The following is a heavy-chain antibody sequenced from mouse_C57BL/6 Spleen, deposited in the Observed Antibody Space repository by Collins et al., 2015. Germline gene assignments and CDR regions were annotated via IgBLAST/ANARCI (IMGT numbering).Heavy chain of an antibody. D-gene: IGHD2-4*01. Sequence: EVQLQQSGPELVKPGASVKISCKTSGYTFTEYTMHWVKQSHGKSLGWIGGINPNNGGTSYNQKFKGKATLTVDKSSSTAYMELRSLTSEDSAVYYCARGDYDGGIDYWGQGTTLTVSS. J-gene: IGHJ2*01. V-gene: IGHV1-18*01. CDR3: ARGDYDGGIDY. CDR1: GYTFTEYT. CDR2: INPNNGGT.